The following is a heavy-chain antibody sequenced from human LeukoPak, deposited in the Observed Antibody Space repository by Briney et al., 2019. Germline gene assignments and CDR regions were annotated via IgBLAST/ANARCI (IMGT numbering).Heavy chain of an antibody. D-gene: IGHD5-12*01. V-gene: IGHV1-46*01. CDR1: GYTFTSYY. CDR3: ARDDANSGYDFGYYYGMDV. J-gene: IGHJ6*02. CDR2: INPSGGST. Sequence: ASVKVSCKASGYTFTSYYMHWVRQAPGQGLEWMGIINPSGGSTSYAQKFQGRVTMTRDTSTSTVYMELSSLRSEDTAVYYCARDDANSGYDFGYYYGMDVWGQGTLVTVSS.